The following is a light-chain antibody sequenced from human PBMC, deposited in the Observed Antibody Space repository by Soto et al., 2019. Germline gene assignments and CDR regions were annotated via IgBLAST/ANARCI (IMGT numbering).Light chain of an antibody. CDR3: CSYAGTYTGV. Sequence: QSVLTQPRSVSGSPGQSLTISCTGTSSDVGGYKYVSWYQQHPGKAPKLMIYDVSKRPSGVPDRFSGSKSGNTASLTISGLQADDEADYYCCSYAGTYTGVFGGGTQLTVL. CDR2: DVS. CDR1: SSDVGGYKY. J-gene: IGLJ3*02. V-gene: IGLV2-11*01.